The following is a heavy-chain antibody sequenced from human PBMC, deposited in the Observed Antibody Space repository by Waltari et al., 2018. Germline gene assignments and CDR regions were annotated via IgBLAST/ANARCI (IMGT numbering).Heavy chain of an antibody. Sequence: QVQLQQWGAGLLKPSETLSLTCAVYGGSFSGYYWSWIRQPPGKGLGWIGEINHSGSTNYNPALKSRVTISVDTSKNQFSLKLSSVTAADTAVYYCARDSGYSLSGAFDIWGQGTMVTVSS. CDR1: GGSFSGYY. CDR2: INHSGST. V-gene: IGHV4-34*01. CDR3: ARDSGYSLSGAFDI. J-gene: IGHJ3*02. D-gene: IGHD2-15*01.